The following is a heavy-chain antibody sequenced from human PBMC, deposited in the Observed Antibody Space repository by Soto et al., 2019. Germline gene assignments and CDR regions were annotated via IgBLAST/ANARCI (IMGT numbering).Heavy chain of an antibody. CDR2: INPSGGST. D-gene: IGHD3-22*01. CDR3: ARSPYSSGYYYAIDY. CDR1: GYTLIMYY. J-gene: IGHJ4*02. V-gene: IGHV1-46*01. Sequence: GASVKVSCKASGYTLIMYYIHWMRQAPGQGLEWMGPINPSGGSTTYAQKFQGRVTMTRDTSTSTVYMDLSSLKSEDTAVYYCARSPYSSGYYYAIDYSGQGTQVTVSS.